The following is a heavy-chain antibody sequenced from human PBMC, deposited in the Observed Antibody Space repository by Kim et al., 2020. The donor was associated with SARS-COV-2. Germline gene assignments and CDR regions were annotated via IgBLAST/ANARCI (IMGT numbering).Heavy chain of an antibody. CDR3: AKDARYCSSGDCYIPDYFQH. Sequence: GGSLRLSCAASGFTFSNYGMHWVRQAPGKGLEWVALISYDGDYKYYADSVKGRFTISRDNSKNTLYLQMNSLRAEDTAVYYCAKDARYCSSGDCYIPDYFQHWGQGTLLTVSS. D-gene: IGHD2-15*01. CDR1: GFTFSNYG. J-gene: IGHJ1*01. CDR2: ISYDGDYK. V-gene: IGHV3-30*18.